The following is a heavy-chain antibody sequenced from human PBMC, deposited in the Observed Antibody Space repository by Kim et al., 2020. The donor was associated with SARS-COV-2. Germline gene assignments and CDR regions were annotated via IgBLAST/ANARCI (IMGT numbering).Heavy chain of an antibody. V-gene: IGHV3-23*01. CDR3: AKDWRTDI. J-gene: IGHJ3*02. CDR2: ISGGGSTI. CDR1: GFTFSSYA. Sequence: GGSLRLSCAASGFTFSSYAMSWVRQAPGKGLEWVSVISGGGSTIYYTDSVKGRFTISRDNSKNTLYLQMNSLRAEDTAVYFCAKDWRTDIWGQGKMVTVSS.